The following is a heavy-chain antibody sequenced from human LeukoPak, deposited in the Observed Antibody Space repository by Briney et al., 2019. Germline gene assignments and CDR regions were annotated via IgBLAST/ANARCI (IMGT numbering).Heavy chain of an antibody. CDR1: GGTFSSYA. J-gene: IGHJ3*02. CDR2: TNPSGDST. D-gene: IGHD3-22*01. Sequence: ASVKVSCKASGGTFSSYAISWVRQAPGQGLEWMGITNPSGDSTSSAQTFQGRVTMTRDMSTSTVYMALSSLRTEDTAVYYCARGRHSYESSDYYYEGDAFDIWGQGTMVTVSS. V-gene: IGHV1-46*01. CDR3: ARGRHSYESSDYYYEGDAFDI.